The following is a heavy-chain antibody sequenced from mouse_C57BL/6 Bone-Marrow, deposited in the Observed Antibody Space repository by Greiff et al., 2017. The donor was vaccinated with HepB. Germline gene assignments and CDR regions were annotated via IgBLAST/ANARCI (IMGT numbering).Heavy chain of an antibody. CDR1: GFTFSDYG. CDR2: ISSGSSTI. D-gene: IGHD2-3*01. CDR3: ARMTYDGYYRYYFDY. Sequence: EVHLVESGGGLVKPGGSLKLSCAASGFTFSDYGMHWVRQAPEKGLEWVAYISSGSSTIYYADTVKGRFTISRDNAKNTLFLQMTSLRSEDTAMYYCARMTYDGYYRYYFDYWGQGTTRTVSS. V-gene: IGHV5-17*01. J-gene: IGHJ2*01.